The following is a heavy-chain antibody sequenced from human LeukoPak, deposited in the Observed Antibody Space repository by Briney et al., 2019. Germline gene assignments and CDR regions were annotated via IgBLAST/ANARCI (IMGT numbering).Heavy chain of an antibody. CDR1: GNSISSHYY. Sequence: SETLSLTCTVSGNSISSHYYWGWIRQPPGKGLEWIGNMYHSGSTYYNPSLKSRVTISVDTSKNQFSLKLSSVTAADTAVYYCARLGDYRHKEYYYYYMDVWGKGTTVTISS. V-gene: IGHV4-38-2*02. CDR3: ARLGDYRHKEYYYYYMDV. J-gene: IGHJ6*03. CDR2: MYHSGST. D-gene: IGHD4-17*01.